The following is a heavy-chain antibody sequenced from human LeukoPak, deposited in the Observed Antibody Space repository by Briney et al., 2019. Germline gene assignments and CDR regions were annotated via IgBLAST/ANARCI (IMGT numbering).Heavy chain of an antibody. CDR2: IYHSGST. J-gene: IGHJ5*02. D-gene: IGHD6-6*01. CDR1: GGSISSGGYS. CDR3: ARRELVGWFDP. Sequence: SETLSLTCAVSGGSISSGGYSWSWIRQPPGKGLERIGYIYHSGSTYYNPSLKSRVTISVDRSKNQFSLKLSSVTAADTAVYYCARRELVGWFDPWGQGTLVTVSS. V-gene: IGHV4-30-2*01.